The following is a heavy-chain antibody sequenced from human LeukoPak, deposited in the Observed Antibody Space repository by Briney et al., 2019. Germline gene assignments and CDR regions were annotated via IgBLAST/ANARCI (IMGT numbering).Heavy chain of an antibody. V-gene: IGHV4-39*01. D-gene: IGHD4-11*01. Sequence: PSETLSLTCTVSGGSISSSSYYWGWIRQPPGKGLEWIGSIYYSGSTYYNPSLKSRVTISVDTSKNQFSLKLSSVTAADTAVYYCARLPYDYSNYDPTNWFDPWGQGTLVTVSS. CDR1: GGSISSSSYY. CDR3: ARLPYDYSNYDPTNWFDP. J-gene: IGHJ5*02. CDR2: IYYSGST.